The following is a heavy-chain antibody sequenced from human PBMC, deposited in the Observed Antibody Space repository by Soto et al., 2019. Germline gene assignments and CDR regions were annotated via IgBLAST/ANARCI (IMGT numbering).Heavy chain of an antibody. J-gene: IGHJ6*03. CDR2: ISSSSSTI. CDR3: ARDPQLVVYYYYYYMDV. V-gene: IGHV3-48*01. Sequence: GGSLRLSCAASGFTFSSYSMNWVRQAPGKGREWVSYISSSSSTIYYADSVKGRFTISRDNAKNSLYLQMNSLRAEDTAVYYCARDPQLVVYYYYYYMDVWGKGTTVTVSS. D-gene: IGHD6-13*01. CDR1: GFTFSSYS.